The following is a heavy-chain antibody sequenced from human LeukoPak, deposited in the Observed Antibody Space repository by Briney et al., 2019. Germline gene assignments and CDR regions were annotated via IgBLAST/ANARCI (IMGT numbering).Heavy chain of an antibody. CDR3: AKDVGKWESLHYFDY. D-gene: IGHD1-26*01. J-gene: IGHJ4*02. Sequence: PGGSLRLSCLTSGFSLSTNAMSWVRQAPGKGLGWVSGISGSGASTYYADSVKGRFTISRDDSRNSLYLQMNRLRGEDTAVYYCAKDVGKWESLHYFDYWGQGTLVTVSS. V-gene: IGHV3-23*01. CDR1: GFSLSTNA. CDR2: ISGSGAST.